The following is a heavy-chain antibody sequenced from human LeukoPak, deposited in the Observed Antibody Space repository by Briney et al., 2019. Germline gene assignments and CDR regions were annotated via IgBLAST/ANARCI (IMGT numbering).Heavy chain of an antibody. J-gene: IGHJ6*02. CDR1: GFTFSSYG. CDR2: ISYDGSNK. Sequence: PGRSLRLSCAASGFTFSSYGMHWVRQAPGKGLEWVAVISYDGSNKYYADSVKGRFTISRDNSKNTLYLQMNSLRAEDTAVYYCAKAGEYCSGGSCHNTYYYYGMDVWGQGTTVTVSS. V-gene: IGHV3-30*18. CDR3: AKAGEYCSGGSCHNTYYYYGMDV. D-gene: IGHD2-15*01.